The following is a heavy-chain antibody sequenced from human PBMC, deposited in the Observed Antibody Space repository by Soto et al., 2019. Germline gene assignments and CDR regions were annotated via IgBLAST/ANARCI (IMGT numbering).Heavy chain of an antibody. CDR1: GFTFSSYS. CDR2: ISSSSSYI. Sequence: PGGSLRLSCAASGFTFSSYSMNWVRQAPGKGLEWVSSISSSSSYIYYADSVKGRFTISRDNAKNSLYLQMNSLRAEDTAVYYCARDLYYYDSSGSFFGMDVWGQGTTVTVSS. J-gene: IGHJ6*02. V-gene: IGHV3-21*01. D-gene: IGHD3-22*01. CDR3: ARDLYYYDSSGSFFGMDV.